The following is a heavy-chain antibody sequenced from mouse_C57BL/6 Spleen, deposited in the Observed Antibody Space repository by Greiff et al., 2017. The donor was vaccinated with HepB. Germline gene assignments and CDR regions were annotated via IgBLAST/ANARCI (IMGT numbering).Heavy chain of an antibody. CDR1: GYTFTSYW. CDR3: ARGYHYAMDY. D-gene: IGHD5-1-1*01. Sequence: QVQLQQPGAELVKPGASVKLSCKASGYTFTSYWIQWVKQRPGQGLEWIGEIDPSDSYTNYNQKFKGKATLTVDTSYSTAYMQLSSLTSEDSAVYYCARGYHYAMDYWGQGTSVTVSS. J-gene: IGHJ4*01. CDR2: IDPSDSYT. V-gene: IGHV1-50*01.